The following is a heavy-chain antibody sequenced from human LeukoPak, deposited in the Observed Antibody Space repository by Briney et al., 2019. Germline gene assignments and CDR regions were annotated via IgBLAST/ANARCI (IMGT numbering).Heavy chain of an antibody. V-gene: IGHV4-34*01. CDR2: INHSGST. J-gene: IGHJ4*02. CDR1: GGSSSGYY. Sequence: KPSETLSLTCAVYGGSSSGYYWSWIRQPPGKGLEWIGEINHSGSTNYNPSLKSRVTISVDTSKNQFSLKLSSVTAADTAVYYCARRDYDILTGYSFDYWGQGTLVTVSS. D-gene: IGHD3-9*01. CDR3: ARRDYDILTGYSFDY.